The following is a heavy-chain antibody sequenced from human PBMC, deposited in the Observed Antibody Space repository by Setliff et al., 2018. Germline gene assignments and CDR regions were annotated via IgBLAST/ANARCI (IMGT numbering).Heavy chain of an antibody. D-gene: IGHD3-22*01. CDR2: ISGYDDNT. CDR1: GYSFTNYG. J-gene: IGHJ6*03. CDR3: ARRNFYYDSSGFALYYYYMDV. V-gene: IGHV1-18*01. Sequence: ASVKVSCKAFGYSFTNYGLNWVRQAPGQGLEWMGWISGYDDNTTYAQKLQDRVTMTTDTSTSTAYMELRSLRSDDTAVYYCARRNFYYDSSGFALYYYYMDVWGKGTTVTVSS.